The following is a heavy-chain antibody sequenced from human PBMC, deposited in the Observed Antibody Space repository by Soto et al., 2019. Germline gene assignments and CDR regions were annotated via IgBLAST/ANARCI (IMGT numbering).Heavy chain of an antibody. V-gene: IGHV3-11*06. CDR1: GFTFSDYY. CDR2: ISGSSRST. J-gene: IGHJ6*02. D-gene: IGHD3-3*01. Sequence: GGSLRLSCAASGFTFSDYYMTWIRQAPGKGLEWVSTISGSSRSTNYADSVMGRFTVSRDNAKNSLYLQVNSLRAEDTAVYYCARRRIRITTPYYYHGMDVWGQGTPVTVYS. CDR3: ARRRIRITTPYYYHGMDV.